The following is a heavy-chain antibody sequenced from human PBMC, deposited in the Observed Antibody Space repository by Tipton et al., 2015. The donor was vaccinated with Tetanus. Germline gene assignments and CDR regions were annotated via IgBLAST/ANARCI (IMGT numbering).Heavy chain of an antibody. CDR3: VRDRGLTTSGGIGMDV. Sequence: GASISSGAYYWTWIRQHPGKGLEWIGNILYSGSTFYNPSLKSRVIISVDTSKSQFSLKLTSVTAADTAVYYCVRDRGLTTSGGIGMDVWGQGTTVTVSS. D-gene: IGHD4-17*01. J-gene: IGHJ6*02. V-gene: IGHV4-31*02. CDR1: GASISSGAYY. CDR2: ILYSGST.